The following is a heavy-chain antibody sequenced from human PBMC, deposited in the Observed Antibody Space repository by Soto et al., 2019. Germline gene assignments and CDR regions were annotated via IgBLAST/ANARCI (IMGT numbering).Heavy chain of an antibody. CDR1: GYTFTSYG. CDR2: ISAYNGNT. D-gene: IGHD3-16*02. J-gene: IGHJ4*02. V-gene: IGHV1-18*01. CDR3: ARDLAFTFMITFGGVIVPYPFDY. Sequence: QVQLVQSGAEVKKPGASVKVSCKASGYTFTSYGISWVRQAPGQGLEWMGWISAYNGNTNYAQKLQGRVTMTTDTSTSTAYMELRSLRSDDTSVYYCARDLAFTFMITFGGVIVPYPFDYWGQGTLVTVSS.